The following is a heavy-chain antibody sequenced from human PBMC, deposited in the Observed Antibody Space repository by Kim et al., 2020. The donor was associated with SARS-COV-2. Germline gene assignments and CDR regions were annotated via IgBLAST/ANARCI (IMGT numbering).Heavy chain of an antibody. J-gene: IGHJ5*02. D-gene: IGHD6-19*01. CDR3: ARHTSRGCYLSIGFWFDP. CDR1: GGSISSSSYY. V-gene: IGHV4-39*01. CDR2: IYYSGST. Sequence: SETLSLTCTVSGGSISSSSYYWGWIRQPPGKGLEWIGSIYYSGSTYYNPSLKSRVTISIDTSKNQFSLKLSSVTAADTAVYYCARHTSRGCYLSIGFWFDPWGQRPLVTVSS.